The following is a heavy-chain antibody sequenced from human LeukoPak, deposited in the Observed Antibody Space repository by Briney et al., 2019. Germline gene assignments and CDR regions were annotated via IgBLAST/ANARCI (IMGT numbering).Heavy chain of an antibody. CDR2: IYHSGST. V-gene: IGHV4-30-2*03. Sequence: SQTLSLTCTVSGGSISSGSYSWSWIRQPPGKGLEWIGSIYHSGSTYYNPSLKSRVTISVDTSKNQFSLKLSSVTAADTAVYYCARQTRYAHNTKYSSSSGSYWGQGTLVTVSS. CDR1: GGSISSGSYS. D-gene: IGHD6-6*01. CDR3: ARQTRYAHNTKYSSSSGSY. J-gene: IGHJ4*02.